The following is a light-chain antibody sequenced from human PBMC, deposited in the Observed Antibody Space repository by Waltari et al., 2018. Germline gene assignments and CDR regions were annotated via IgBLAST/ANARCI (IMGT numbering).Light chain of an antibody. CDR2: CAS. J-gene: IGKJ1*01. V-gene: IGKV4-1*01. CDR1: PSILYTSNTQTY. Sequence: DILMTQSPDSLSVSLGGRVPLHRTCRPSILYTSNTQTYVAWYQQKPRLPPTLLIYCASARESGVPDRFSGSGSGTDFTLTISSLQAEDVAIYYCLQCYSMPWTFGQGTKVEIK. CDR3: LQCYSMPWT.